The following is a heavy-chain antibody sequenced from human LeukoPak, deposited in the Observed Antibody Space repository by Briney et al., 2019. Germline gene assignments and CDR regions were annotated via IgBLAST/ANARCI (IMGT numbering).Heavy chain of an antibody. Sequence: EASVKVSCKASGGTFSSYAISWMRQAPGQGLEWMGGIIPIFGTANYAQKFQGRVTITADKSTSTAYMELSSLRSEDTAVYYCARDLGPTAAGQRLAFDIWGQGTMVTVSS. CDR1: GGTFSSYA. V-gene: IGHV1-69*06. CDR3: ARDLGPTAAGQRLAFDI. J-gene: IGHJ3*02. D-gene: IGHD6-13*01. CDR2: IIPIFGTA.